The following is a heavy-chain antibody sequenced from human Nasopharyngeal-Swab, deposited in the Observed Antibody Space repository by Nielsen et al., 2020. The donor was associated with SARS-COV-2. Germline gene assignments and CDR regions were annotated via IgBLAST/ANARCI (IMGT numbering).Heavy chain of an antibody. D-gene: IGHD2-2*01. J-gene: IGHJ6*02. V-gene: IGHV1-69*13. CDR1: GGTFSSYA. Sequence: SAKVSCKASGGTFSSYAISWVRQAPGQGLDWMGGIIPIFGTANYAQKFQGRVTITADESTSTAYMELSSLRSEDTAVYYCARIVTDIVVVPAAHYYYYGMDVWGQGTTVTVSS. CDR2: IIPIFGTA. CDR3: ARIVTDIVVVPAAHYYYYGMDV.